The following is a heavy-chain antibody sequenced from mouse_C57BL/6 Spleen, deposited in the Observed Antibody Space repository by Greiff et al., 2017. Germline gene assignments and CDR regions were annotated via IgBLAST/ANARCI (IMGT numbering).Heavy chain of an antibody. Sequence: VKLMESGGGLVQPGGSMKLSCVASGFTFSNYWMNWVRQSPEKGLEWVAQIRLKSDNYATHYAESVKGRFTISRDDSKSSVYLQMNNLRAEDTGIYYCTGRGYYAYYFDYWGQGTTLTVSS. V-gene: IGHV6-3*01. CDR1: GFTFSNYW. CDR2: IRLKSDNYAT. D-gene: IGHD2-3*01. J-gene: IGHJ2*01. CDR3: TGRGYYAYYFDY.